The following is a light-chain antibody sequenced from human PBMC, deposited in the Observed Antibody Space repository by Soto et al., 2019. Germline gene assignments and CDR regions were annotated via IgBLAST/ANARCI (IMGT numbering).Light chain of an antibody. CDR3: SAWDASLNGYV. J-gene: IGLJ1*01. Sequence: QSVLTQPPWACVSLWQRATSSCSGSSSNIGSKTVNWYQQLPGTAPKLLIYSNYQQPSGVPDRFSGSKSGTSASLAISGLQSEDEADYYCSAWDASLNGYVFGTGTKVTVL. V-gene: IGLV1-44*01. CDR2: SNY. CDR1: SSNIGSKT.